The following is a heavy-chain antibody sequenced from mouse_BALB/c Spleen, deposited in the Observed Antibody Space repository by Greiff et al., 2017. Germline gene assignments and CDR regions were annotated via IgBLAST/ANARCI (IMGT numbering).Heavy chain of an antibody. CDR2: ISSGGST. D-gene: IGHD1-1*02. J-gene: IGHJ3*01. CDR3: ARGDYFLAY. Sequence: DVMLVESGGGLVKPGGSLKLSCAASGFTFSSYAMSWVRQTPEKRLEWVASISSGGSTYYPDSVKGRFTISRDNARNILYLQMSSLRSEDTAMYYCARGDYFLAYWGQGTLVTVSA. CDR1: GFTFSSYA. V-gene: IGHV5-6-5*01.